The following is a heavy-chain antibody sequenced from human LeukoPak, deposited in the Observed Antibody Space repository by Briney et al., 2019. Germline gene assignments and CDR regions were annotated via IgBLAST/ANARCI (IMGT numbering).Heavy chain of an antibody. D-gene: IGHD3-10*01. Sequence: SETLSLTCAVYGESFSGYYWSWIRQPPGKGPEWIGEINHSGSTNYNPSLKSRVTISVDTSNNHFSMRLSSLTAADTAVYYCARLVWTTVVRGVKANWYFDLWGRGTLVTVSS. CDR2: INHSGST. CDR1: GESFSGYY. CDR3: ARLVWTTVVRGVKANWYFDL. J-gene: IGHJ2*01. V-gene: IGHV4-34*01.